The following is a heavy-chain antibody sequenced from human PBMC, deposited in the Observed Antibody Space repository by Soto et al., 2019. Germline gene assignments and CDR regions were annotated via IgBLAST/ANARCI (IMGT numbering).Heavy chain of an antibody. D-gene: IGHD3-10*01. CDR3: AKESLNYYGSGGSFDH. CDR1: GFTFSRYG. Sequence: QPGGSLRLSCAASGFTFSRYGMHWVRQAPGKGLEWVAVISYDGSNKYYPDSVRGRFTISRDNSKNTLYLQMDSLRAEDTAVYYCAKESLNYYGSGGSFDHWGQGILVTVSS. CDR2: ISYDGSNK. V-gene: IGHV3-30*18. J-gene: IGHJ4*02.